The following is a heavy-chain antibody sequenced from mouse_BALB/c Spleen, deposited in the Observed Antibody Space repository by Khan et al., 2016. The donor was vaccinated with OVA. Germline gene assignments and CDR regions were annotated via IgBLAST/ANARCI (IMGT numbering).Heavy chain of an antibody. Sequence: EVELVGSGGGLVKPGGSLKLSCAASGFTFSTYAMSWVRQTPEKRLEWVATISSDGDYTYYPDNVTGRFTIPRDNAKNTLYLQMSSLRSEDTAMYYCARSPYGNFAYWGQGTLVTVSA. CDR1: GFTFSTYA. CDR2: ISSDGDYT. V-gene: IGHV5-9-3*01. D-gene: IGHD2-1*01. J-gene: IGHJ3*01. CDR3: ARSPYGNFAY.